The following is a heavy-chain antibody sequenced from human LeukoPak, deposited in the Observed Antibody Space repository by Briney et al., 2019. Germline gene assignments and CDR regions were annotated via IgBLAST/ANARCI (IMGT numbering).Heavy chain of an antibody. V-gene: IGHV3-48*01. Sequence: PGGSLRLSCAASGFTFSSYSMNWVRQAPGKGLEWVSYISSSSSTIYYADSVKGRFTISRDNAKKSLYLQMNSLRAEDTAVYYCARDSGGYGLDYFDYWGQGTLVTVSS. CDR1: GFTFSSYS. CDR2: ISSSSSTI. CDR3: ARDSGGYGLDYFDY. J-gene: IGHJ4*02. D-gene: IGHD5-18*01.